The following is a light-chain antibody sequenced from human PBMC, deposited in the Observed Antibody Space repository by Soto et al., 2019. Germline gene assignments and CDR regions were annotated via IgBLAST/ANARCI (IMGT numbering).Light chain of an antibody. J-gene: IGKJ4*01. CDR1: QSVSSSY. Sequence: EIVLTQSPGTLSLSPGERAALSCRASQSVSSSYLAWYQQEPGQAPRLLIYGASSRATGIPDRFSGSGSGTDFTLTISRLEPEDFAVYYCQQYGSSPSLGGGTKV. CDR3: QQYGSSPS. CDR2: GAS. V-gene: IGKV3-20*01.